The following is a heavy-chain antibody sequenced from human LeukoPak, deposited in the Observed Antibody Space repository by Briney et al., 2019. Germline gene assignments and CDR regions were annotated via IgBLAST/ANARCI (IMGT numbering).Heavy chain of an antibody. V-gene: IGHV4-39*07. CDR1: GGSISSSSYC. J-gene: IGHJ4*02. CDR2: INHSGST. CDR3: ARETQSTIFGVVIIPNPYFDY. D-gene: IGHD3-3*01. Sequence: PSETLSLTCTVSGGSISSSSYCWSWIRQPPGKGLEWIVEINHSGSTNYNPSLKSRVTISVDTSKNQFSLKLSSVTAADTAVYYCARETQSTIFGVVIIPNPYFDYWGQGTLVTVSS.